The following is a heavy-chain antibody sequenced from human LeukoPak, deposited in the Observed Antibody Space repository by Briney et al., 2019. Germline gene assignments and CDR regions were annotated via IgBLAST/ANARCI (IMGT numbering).Heavy chain of an antibody. Sequence: GGSLRLSCAASGFTVSSNYMSWVRQAPGKGLEWVSVIYSGGSTYYADSVKGRFTISRDNSKNTLYLQMNSLRAEDTAVYYCARDVPAGYYDFWSGYSDYWGQGTLVTVSS. CDR1: GFTVSSNY. CDR2: IYSGGST. V-gene: IGHV3-53*01. CDR3: ARDVPAGYYDFWSGYSDY. D-gene: IGHD3-3*01. J-gene: IGHJ4*02.